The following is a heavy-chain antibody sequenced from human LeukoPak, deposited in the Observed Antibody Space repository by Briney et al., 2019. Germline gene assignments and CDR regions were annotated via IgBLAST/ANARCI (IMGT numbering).Heavy chain of an antibody. CDR1: GGYISSYY. V-gene: IGHV4-59*12. D-gene: IGHD2-15*01. J-gene: IGHJ4*02. Sequence: NPSETLSLTCTVSGGYISSYYWSWIRQPPGKGLEWIGYIYYSGSTNYNPSLKSRVTISVDTSKNQFSLKMISVTAADAAVYYCARGLRGGSCYVVYWGQGTLVTVSS. CDR3: ARGLRGGSCYVVY. CDR2: IYYSGST.